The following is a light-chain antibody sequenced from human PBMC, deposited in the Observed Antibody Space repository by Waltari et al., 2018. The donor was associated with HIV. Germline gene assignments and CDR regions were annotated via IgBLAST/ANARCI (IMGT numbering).Light chain of an antibody. CDR3: QTWGTGIRV. V-gene: IGLV4-69*01. J-gene: IGLJ3*02. CDR1: SGHSSYA. CDR2: LNSDGSH. Sequence: QLVLTQSPSASASLGASVKITCTLSSGHSSYAIQWQQKQPEKGPRYLMKLNSDGSHSKGDGIPDRFSGSSSGAERYLTISSLQSEDESDYYCQTWGTGIRVFGGGTKLTVL.